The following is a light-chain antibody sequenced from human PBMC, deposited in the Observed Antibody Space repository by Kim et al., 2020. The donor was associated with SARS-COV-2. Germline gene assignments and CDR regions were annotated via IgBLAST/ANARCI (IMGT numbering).Light chain of an antibody. CDR1: SSNIGSNT. CDR2: SNN. J-gene: IGLJ3*02. V-gene: IGLV1-44*01. CDR3: AAWDDSLNGPV. Sequence: QPVLTQPPSASGTPGQRVTISCSGSSSNIGSNTVHWYQQLPGTAPKLIIYSNNQRPSGVPDRFSGSKSGTSASLAISGLQSEDETDYYCAAWDDSLNGPVFGGGTQLTVL.